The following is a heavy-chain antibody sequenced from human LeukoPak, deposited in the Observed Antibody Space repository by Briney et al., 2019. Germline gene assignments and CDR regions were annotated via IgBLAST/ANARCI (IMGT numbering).Heavy chain of an antibody. Sequence: ASVKVSCKASGYTFTSYGISWVRQAPGQGLEWMGWISAYNGNTNYAQKLQGRVTMTTDTSTSTAYMELRSLRSDDTAVYYCARDGDPIVVVTAIPRYWGQGTLVTVSP. D-gene: IGHD2-21*02. J-gene: IGHJ4*02. V-gene: IGHV1-18*01. CDR2: ISAYNGNT. CDR1: GYTFTSYG. CDR3: ARDGDPIVVVTAIPRY.